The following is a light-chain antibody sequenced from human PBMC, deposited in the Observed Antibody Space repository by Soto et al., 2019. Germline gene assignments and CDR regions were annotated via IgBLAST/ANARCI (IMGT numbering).Light chain of an antibody. Sequence: QSALTQPASVSGSPGQSITISCTGTSSDVGSYNLVSWYQQHPGKAPKLMIYEGSKRPSGVSNRFSGSKSGNTASLTISGLQAEDEADYYCCSYAGSSTSFGGGTKLNVL. CDR3: CSYAGSSTS. V-gene: IGLV2-23*01. J-gene: IGLJ2*01. CDR2: EGS. CDR1: SSDVGSYNL.